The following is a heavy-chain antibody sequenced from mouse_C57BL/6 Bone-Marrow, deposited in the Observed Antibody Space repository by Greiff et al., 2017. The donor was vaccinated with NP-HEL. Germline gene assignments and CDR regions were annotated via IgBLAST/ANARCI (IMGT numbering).Heavy chain of an antibody. CDR1: GFSLTSYG. J-gene: IGHJ2*01. Sequence: VQLQQSGPGLVQPSQSLSITCTVSGFSLTSYGVHWVRQSPGKGLEWLGVIWRGGSTDYNAAFMSRLSITKDNSKSQVFFKMNSLQADDTAIYYCAKGPETAQTYFDYWGQGTTLTVSS. CDR3: AKGPETAQTYFDY. V-gene: IGHV2-5*01. CDR2: IWRGGST. D-gene: IGHD3-2*02.